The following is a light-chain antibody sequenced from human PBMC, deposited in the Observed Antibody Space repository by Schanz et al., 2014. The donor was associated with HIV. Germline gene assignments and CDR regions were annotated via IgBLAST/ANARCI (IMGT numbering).Light chain of an antibody. Sequence: QSALTQPASVSGSPGQSITISCTGTSSDVGGYNYVSWYQQVPGKAPKLMIYDVSNRPSGVSNRFSGSKSGNTASLTISGLQAEDEADYYCSSQTSGSTLVVFGGGTKLTVL. CDR1: SSDVGGYNY. CDR3: SSQTSGSTLVV. CDR2: DVS. J-gene: IGLJ2*01. V-gene: IGLV2-14*03.